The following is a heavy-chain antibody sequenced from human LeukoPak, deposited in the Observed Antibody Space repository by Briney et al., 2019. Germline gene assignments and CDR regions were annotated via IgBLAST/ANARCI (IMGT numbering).Heavy chain of an antibody. CDR1: GGTFSSYA. J-gene: IGHJ5*02. CDR3: ARMSYYDRRGDNWFDP. CDR2: MNPNSGNT. D-gene: IGHD3-22*01. Sequence: ASVKVSCKASGGTFSSYAISWVRQATGQGVEGMGWMNPNSGNTGYAQKFQGRVTMPRDTSISTAYMELSSLRSEDTAVYYCARMSYYDRRGDNWFDPWGQGTLVIVSS. V-gene: IGHV1-8*02.